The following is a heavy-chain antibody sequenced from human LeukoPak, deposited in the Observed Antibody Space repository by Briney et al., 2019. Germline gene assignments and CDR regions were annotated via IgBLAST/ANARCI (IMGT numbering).Heavy chain of an antibody. CDR3: ARSAGEAFDI. J-gene: IGHJ3*02. V-gene: IGHV4-59*08. Sequence: SETLSLTCTISGGSISSYYGSWIRQPPVNGLQWIGYIYYSGSTNYNPSLKSRVTISVDTSKNQFSLKLSSVTAADTAVYYCARSAGEAFDIWGQGTMVTVSS. CDR1: GGSISSYY. CDR2: IYYSGST.